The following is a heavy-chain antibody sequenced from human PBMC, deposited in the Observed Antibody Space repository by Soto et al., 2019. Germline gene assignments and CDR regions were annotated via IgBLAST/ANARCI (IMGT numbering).Heavy chain of an antibody. D-gene: IGHD3-22*01. Sequence: PGGSLRLSCAASGFTFSSYAMSWVRQAPGKGLEWVSAISGSGGSTYYADSVKGRFTISRDNSKNTLYLQMNSLRAEDTAVYYCAKAKGRYYYDSSGYFDYWGQGTMVTVYS. J-gene: IGHJ4*02. CDR2: ISGSGGST. CDR1: GFTFSSYA. V-gene: IGHV3-23*01. CDR3: AKAKGRYYYDSSGYFDY.